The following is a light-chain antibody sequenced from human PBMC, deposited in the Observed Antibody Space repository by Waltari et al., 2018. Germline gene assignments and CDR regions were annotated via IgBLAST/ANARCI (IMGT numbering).Light chain of an antibody. V-gene: IGKV1-6*02. CDR2: AAP. CDR1: QGIRND. CDR3: LQDSNYPFT. J-gene: IGKJ3*01. Sequence: AIQMTQSPSPLSASVGDRVTITCRGSQGIRNDLGWYQQKPGKPPKLLIYAAPTLQTGVPSRFSGSGFGTDFTLTISSLQPADFATYYCLQDSNYPFTFGPGTKVDIK.